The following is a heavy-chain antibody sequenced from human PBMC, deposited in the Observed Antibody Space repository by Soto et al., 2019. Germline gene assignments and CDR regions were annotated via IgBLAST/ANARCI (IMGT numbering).Heavy chain of an antibody. CDR1: GYTFTSYY. J-gene: IGHJ6*02. V-gene: IGHV1-46*01. CDR2: INPSGGST. D-gene: IGHD3-3*01. CDR3: ARNYDFWSGYSPNIGMDG. Sequence: ASVKGSCKASGYTFTSYYMHWVRQAPGQGLEWMGIINPSGGSTSYAQKFQGRVTMTRDTSTSTVYMELSSLRSEDTAVYYCARNYDFWSGYSPNIGMDGWGQGTTVTVSS.